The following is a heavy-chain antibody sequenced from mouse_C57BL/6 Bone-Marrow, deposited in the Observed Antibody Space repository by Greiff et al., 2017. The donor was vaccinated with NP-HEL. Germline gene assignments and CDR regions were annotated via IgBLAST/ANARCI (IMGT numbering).Heavy chain of an antibody. CDR3: ARWGHYYGGDYAMDY. V-gene: IGHV1-55*01. CDR1: GYTFTSYW. J-gene: IGHJ4*01. D-gene: IGHD1-1*02. CDR2: IYPGSGST. Sequence: QVQLQQPGAELVKPGASVKMSCKASGYTFTSYWITWVKQRPGQGLEWIGDIYPGSGSTTYNETFKSKATLTVDTSSSTAYMQLSSLTSEDSSVYYCARWGHYYGGDYAMDYWGQGTSVTVSS.